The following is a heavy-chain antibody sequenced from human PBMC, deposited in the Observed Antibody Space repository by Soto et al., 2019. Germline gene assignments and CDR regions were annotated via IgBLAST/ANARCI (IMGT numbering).Heavy chain of an antibody. CDR3: ARLRRNVSGFPDR. J-gene: IGHJ5*02. D-gene: IGHD3-22*01. Sequence: QMQLQESGPGLVKPSQTLSLICSVSGGSIGRPGYYWAWIRQHPARGLEWIGSISYSGNSNHNPSLQSRLIPSLDTSQNCCSAGLNFVTPTGPAVYYFARLRRNVSGFPDRWGREPGSPSPQ. CDR1: GGSIGRPGYY. CDR2: ISYSGNS. V-gene: IGHV4-31*03.